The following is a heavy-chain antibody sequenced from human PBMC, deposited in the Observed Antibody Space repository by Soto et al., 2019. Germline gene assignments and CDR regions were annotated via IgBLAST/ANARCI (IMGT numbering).Heavy chain of an antibody. D-gene: IGHD6-13*01. Sequence: GASVKVSCKASGGTFSSFAISWVRQAPGQGLEWMGGIIPIFGTANYAQKFQGRVTITADESTSTAYMELSSLRSEDTAVYYCARDRGIAAAGPHYYGMDVWGQGTTVTVSS. CDR2: IIPIFGTA. CDR1: GGTFSSFA. CDR3: ARDRGIAAAGPHYYGMDV. J-gene: IGHJ6*02. V-gene: IGHV1-69*13.